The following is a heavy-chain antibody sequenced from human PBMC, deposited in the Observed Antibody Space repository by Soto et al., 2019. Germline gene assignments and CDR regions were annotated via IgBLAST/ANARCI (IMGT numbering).Heavy chain of an antibody. CDR3: ARGLYDYGDRERYYGMDV. J-gene: IGHJ6*02. CDR1: GGSFSGYY. CDR2: INHSGST. Sequence: SETLSLTCAVYGGSFSGYYWSWIRQPPGKGLEWIGEINHSGSTNYNPSLKSRVTISVDTSKNQFSLKLSSVTAADTAVYYCARGLYDYGDRERYYGMDVWGQGTTVS. D-gene: IGHD4-17*01. V-gene: IGHV4-34*01.